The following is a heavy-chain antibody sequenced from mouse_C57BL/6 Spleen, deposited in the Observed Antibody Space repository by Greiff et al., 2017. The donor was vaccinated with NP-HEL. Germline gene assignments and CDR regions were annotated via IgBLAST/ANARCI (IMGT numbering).Heavy chain of an antibody. CDR1: GYAFSSSW. J-gene: IGHJ2*01. V-gene: IGHV1-82*01. CDR2: IYPGDGDT. D-gene: IGHD1-1*01. Sequence: QVQLQQSGPELVKPGASVKISCKASGYAFSSSWMNWVKQRPGKGLEWIGRIYPGDGDTNYNGKFKGKATLTADKSSSTAYMQLSSLTSEDSAVYFCAREEGYYHGSSYFDYWGQGTTHTVPS. CDR3: AREEGYYHGSSYFDY.